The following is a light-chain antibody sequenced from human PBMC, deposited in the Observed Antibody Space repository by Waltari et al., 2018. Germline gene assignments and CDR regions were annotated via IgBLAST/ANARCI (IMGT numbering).Light chain of an antibody. CDR2: GAS. Sequence: EIVMTQSPATLSVSPGERATLSCRASQSVSSSLAWYQQKPGRAPRLLIYGASTRATCIPARFSGSGSGTEFTLTINSLQSEDSAVYYCQQYKNWPPMYTFGQGTKLEIK. V-gene: IGKV3-15*01. CDR3: QQYKNWPPMYT. CDR1: QSVSSS. J-gene: IGKJ2*01.